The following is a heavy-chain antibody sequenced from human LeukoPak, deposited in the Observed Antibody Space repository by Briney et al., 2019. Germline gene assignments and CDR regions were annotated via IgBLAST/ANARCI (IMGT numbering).Heavy chain of an antibody. CDR2: ISNNGGYT. D-gene: IGHD1-26*01. CDR3: AKGGKWDVTPFDY. CDR1: GFTFSSSA. V-gene: IGHV3-23*01. J-gene: IGHJ4*02. Sequence: GGSLRLSCAASGFTFSSSAMSWVRQAPGKGLEWVSAISNNGGYTYYADSVKGRFTISRDNSKNTLYLQVNSLRAEDTAVYYCAKGGKWDVTPFDYWGQGTLVTVSS.